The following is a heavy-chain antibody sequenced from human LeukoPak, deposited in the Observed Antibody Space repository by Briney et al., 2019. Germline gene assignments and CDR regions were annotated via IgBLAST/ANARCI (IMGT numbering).Heavy chain of an antibody. J-gene: IGHJ6*02. D-gene: IGHD3-22*01. CDR2: IKQDGSEK. CDR3: AREDYYDSSGYYYGGSYYGMDV. V-gene: IGHV3-7*01. Sequence: GGSLRLSCAASGFTFSSYWMSWVRQAPGKGLEWVANIKQDGSEKYYVDSVKGRFTISRDNAKNSLYLQMNSLRAEDTAVYYCAREDYYDSSGYYYGGSYYGMDVWGQGTTVTVSS. CDR1: GFTFSSYW.